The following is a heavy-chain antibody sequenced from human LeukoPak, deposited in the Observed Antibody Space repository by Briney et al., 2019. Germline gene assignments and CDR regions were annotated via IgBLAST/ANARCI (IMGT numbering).Heavy chain of an antibody. Sequence: GEPLQISGQGSGSPFTSYWIGWAGPLPGKGLEWMGIIYPGDSDTRYSPSFQGQVTISADKSISTAYLQWSSLKASDTAMYYCASRMKVVAANSDAFDIWGQGTMVTVSS. V-gene: IGHV5-51*01. CDR1: GSPFTSYW. D-gene: IGHD2-15*01. CDR3: ASRMKVVAANSDAFDI. CDR2: IYPGDSDT. J-gene: IGHJ3*02.